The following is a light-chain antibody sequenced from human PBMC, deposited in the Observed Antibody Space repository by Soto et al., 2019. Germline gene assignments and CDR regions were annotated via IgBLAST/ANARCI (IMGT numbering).Light chain of an antibody. CDR1: NIESKT. V-gene: IGLV3-21*02. CDR2: DDS. Sequence: SYELTQPPSVSVAPGQTARISCGGNNIESKTVDWYHQKPGQAPVLVVCDDSDRPSGIPERFSGSTSGNTATLTISRVEAGDEADYYCQVYDSRRDHAVFGGGSKLTVL. CDR3: QVYDSRRDHAV. J-gene: IGLJ2*01.